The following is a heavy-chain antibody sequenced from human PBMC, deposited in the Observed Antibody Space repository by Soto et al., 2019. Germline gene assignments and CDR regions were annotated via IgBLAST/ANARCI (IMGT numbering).Heavy chain of an antibody. CDR2: ISYDGSNK. J-gene: IGHJ6*02. CDR1: GFTFSSYA. Sequence: QVQLVESGGGVVQPGRSLRLSCAASGFTFSSYAMHWVRQAPGKGLEWVAVISYDGSNKYYADSVKGRFTISRDNSKNPLYLQMNSLRAEDTAVYYCARPLYCSGGSCYSYGMDVWGQGTTVTVSS. V-gene: IGHV3-30-3*01. D-gene: IGHD2-15*01. CDR3: ARPLYCSGGSCYSYGMDV.